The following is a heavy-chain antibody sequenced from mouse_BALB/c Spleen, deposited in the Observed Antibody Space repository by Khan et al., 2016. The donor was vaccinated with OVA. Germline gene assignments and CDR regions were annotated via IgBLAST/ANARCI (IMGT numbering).Heavy chain of an antibody. J-gene: IGHJ3*01. D-gene: IGHD2-14*01. CDR3: VRDAAYYRNDAWFTY. CDR2: IKPSNGYT. CDR1: GYTFTSYT. Sequence: QVQLKESGAELARPGASVKMSCKATGYTFTSYTIHWIKLRPGEGKEGIGYIKPSNGYTNYNQKFKDKVTLTADKSTNKADMNLSHLTPHYSSVYNVVRDAAYYRNDAWFTYWGQGTLVTVSA. V-gene: IGHV1-4*01.